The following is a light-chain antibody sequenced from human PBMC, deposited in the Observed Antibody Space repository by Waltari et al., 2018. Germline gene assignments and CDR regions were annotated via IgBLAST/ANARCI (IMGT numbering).Light chain of an antibody. J-gene: IGKJ1*01. CDR3: QQYYSTPHT. CDR2: WAS. CDR1: QSVLYSSNNKNY. Sequence: DIVMTQSPDSLAVSLGERATINFKSSQSVLYSSNNKNYLAWYQQKPGQPPKLLIYWASTRESGVPDRFSGSGSGTDFTLTISSLQAEDVAVYYCQQYYSTPHTFGQGTKVEIK. V-gene: IGKV4-1*01.